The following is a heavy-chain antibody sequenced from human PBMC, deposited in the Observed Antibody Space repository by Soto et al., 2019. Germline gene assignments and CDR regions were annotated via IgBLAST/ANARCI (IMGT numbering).Heavy chain of an antibody. CDR1: DDSINSDKYY. V-gene: IGHV4-39*01. Sequence: SETLSLTCSVSDDSINSDKYYWGLIRQPPGKGLEWIGSIYYRGNADYNPSLQTRVTISLDKSRSQFSLKLNSVTAADSAVYFCSRLEGLATISYYFDFWGPGALVTVSS. D-gene: IGHD3-9*01. J-gene: IGHJ4*02. CDR2: IYYRGNA. CDR3: SRLEGLATISYYFDF.